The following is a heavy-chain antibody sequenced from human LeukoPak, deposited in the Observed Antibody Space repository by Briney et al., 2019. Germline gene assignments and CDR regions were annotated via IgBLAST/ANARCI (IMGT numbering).Heavy chain of an antibody. V-gene: IGHV3-21*01. J-gene: IGHJ4*02. CDR2: ISSSSSYI. CDR1: GFTFSSYS. Sequence: GGSLRLSCAASGFTFSSYSMNWVRQAPGKGLEWVSSISSSSSYIHYADSVKGRFTISRDNAKNSLYLQMNSLRAEDTAVYYCAISYYDSSGYFDYWGQGTLVTVSS. CDR3: AISYYDSSGYFDY. D-gene: IGHD3-22*01.